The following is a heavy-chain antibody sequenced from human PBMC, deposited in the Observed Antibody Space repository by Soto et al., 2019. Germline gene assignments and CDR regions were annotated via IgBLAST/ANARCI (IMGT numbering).Heavy chain of an antibody. Sequence: SEILSLTCTVSGGSISSSSYYWGWIRQPPGKGLEWIGSIYYSGSTYYNPSLKSRVTISVDTSKNQFSLKLSSVTAADTAVYYCARESIAARDYYYYIDVWGKGTTVTVSS. J-gene: IGHJ6*03. CDR1: GGSISSSSYY. V-gene: IGHV4-39*02. CDR2: IYYSGST. CDR3: ARESIAARDYYYYIDV. D-gene: IGHD6-6*01.